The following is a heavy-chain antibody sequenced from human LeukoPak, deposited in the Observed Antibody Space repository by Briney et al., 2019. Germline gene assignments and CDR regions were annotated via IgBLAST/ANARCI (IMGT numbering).Heavy chain of an antibody. CDR2: ISSSDTYI. CDR1: GFPFSIYE. D-gene: IGHD1-26*01. Sequence: PGGSLRLSCVASGFPFSIYEMNWVCQAPGKGLEWVSSISSSDTYISYADSVKGRFTISRDNAKNSLYLQMDSLRVEDTAVYFYARPFRPVVGFNVVEENSPPYHFDSWGQGTLVTVSS. CDR3: ARPFRPVVGFNVVEENSPPYHFDS. J-gene: IGHJ4*02. V-gene: IGHV3-21*01.